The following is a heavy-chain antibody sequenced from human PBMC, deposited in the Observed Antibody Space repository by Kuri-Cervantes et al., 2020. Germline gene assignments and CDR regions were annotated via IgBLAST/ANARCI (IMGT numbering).Heavy chain of an antibody. D-gene: IGHD3-10*01. Sequence: SETLSLTCAISGDSVSSNSAAWNWIRQSPSRGLEWLGRTYYRSKWYNDYAVSVKSRITINPDTSKNQFSLQLSSVTAADTAVYYCARWGYGSGSHRGYDPWGHGILVTVSS. V-gene: IGHV6-1*01. CDR1: GDSVSSNSAA. J-gene: IGHJ5*02. CDR3: ARWGYGSGSHRGYDP. CDR2: TYYRSKWYN.